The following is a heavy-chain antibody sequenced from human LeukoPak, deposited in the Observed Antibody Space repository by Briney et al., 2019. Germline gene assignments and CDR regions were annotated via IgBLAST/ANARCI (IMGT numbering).Heavy chain of an antibody. Sequence: SETLSLTCAVYGGSFSGYYWSWIRQPPGKGLEWIGEINHSGSTNYNPSLKSRVTISVDTSKNQFSLKLSSVTAADTAVYYCARGGITSVVAAPRDNWFDPWGQGTLVTVSS. V-gene: IGHV4-34*01. J-gene: IGHJ5*02. D-gene: IGHD2-15*01. CDR3: ARGGITSVVAAPRDNWFDP. CDR2: INHSGST. CDR1: GGSFSGYY.